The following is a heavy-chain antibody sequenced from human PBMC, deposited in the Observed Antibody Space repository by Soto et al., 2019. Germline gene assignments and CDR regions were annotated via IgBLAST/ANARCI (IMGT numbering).Heavy chain of an antibody. D-gene: IGHD4-17*01. V-gene: IGHV1-69*01. Sequence: QVQLEQSGAEVKKAGSSVKVSCKAFGGSVNSHAISWVRQAPGQGLEWMGGSIPMFGTPTYAQKFQAGVRADAEEPTSTVCLDLSSRRAADTAVYYWSISRNVAECNDYGGNYHGFDLWGQGTMVTVSS. J-gene: IGHJ3*01. CDR2: SIPMFGTP. CDR1: GGSVNSHA. CDR3: SISRNVAECNDYGGNYHGFDL.